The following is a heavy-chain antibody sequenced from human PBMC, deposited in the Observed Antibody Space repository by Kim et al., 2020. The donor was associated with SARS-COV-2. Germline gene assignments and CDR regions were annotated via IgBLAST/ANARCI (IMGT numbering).Heavy chain of an antibody. CDR1: GGSFSGYY. D-gene: IGHD5-12*01. CDR3: ARVLKEPYSGYDY. Sequence: SETLSLTCAVYGGSFSGYYWSWIRQPPGKGLEWIGEINHSGSTNYNPSLKSRVTISVDTSKNQFSLKLSSVTAADTAVYYCARVLKEPYSGYDYWGQGTLVTVSS. J-gene: IGHJ4*02. CDR2: INHSGST. V-gene: IGHV4-34*01.